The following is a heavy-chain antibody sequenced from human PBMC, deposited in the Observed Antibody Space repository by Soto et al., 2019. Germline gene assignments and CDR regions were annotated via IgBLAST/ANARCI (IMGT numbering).Heavy chain of an antibody. J-gene: IGHJ6*02. Sequence: GGSLRLSCAASGFTFSSYAMHWVRQAPGKGLEWVAVISYDGSSKYYADSVKGRFTISRDNSKNTLYLQMNSLRAEDTAVYYCARDQGYCSSTSCPSRQYYYYYGMDVWGQGTTVTVSS. CDR2: ISYDGSSK. CDR3: ARDQGYCSSTSCPSRQYYYYYGMDV. CDR1: GFTFSSYA. V-gene: IGHV3-30-3*01. D-gene: IGHD2-2*01.